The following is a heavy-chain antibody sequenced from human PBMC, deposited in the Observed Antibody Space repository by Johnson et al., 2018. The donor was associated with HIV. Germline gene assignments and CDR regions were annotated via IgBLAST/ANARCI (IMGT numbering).Heavy chain of an antibody. V-gene: IGHV3-30*02. CDR1: GFTFSSYG. CDR3: AKNGARGDAFDI. CDR2: IRYDGSNK. J-gene: IGHJ3*02. Sequence: QVQLVESGGGVVQPGGSLRLSCAASGFTFSSYGMHWVRQAPGKGLEWVAFIRYDGSNKYYADSVKGRFTISRENSKNTLYLQMNSLRAEEKAVYYCAKNGARGDAFDIWGQGTMVTVSS. D-gene: IGHD2-8*01.